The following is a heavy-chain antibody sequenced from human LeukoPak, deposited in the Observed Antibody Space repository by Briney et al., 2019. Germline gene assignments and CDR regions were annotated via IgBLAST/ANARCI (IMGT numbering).Heavy chain of an antibody. CDR2: LSYTGKT. V-gene: IGHV4-59*02. J-gene: IGHJ4*02. CDR1: GASVSSSH. Sequence: PSETLSLTCVVSGASVSSSHWNWIRQLPGKGLEWIGCLSYTGKTDYNPSLTSRFTISLDTSKNQVSLKLRSVTAADTAVYYCSEGYFEPFDHWGQGTLVTVSS. CDR3: SEGYFEPFDH. D-gene: IGHD2/OR15-2a*01.